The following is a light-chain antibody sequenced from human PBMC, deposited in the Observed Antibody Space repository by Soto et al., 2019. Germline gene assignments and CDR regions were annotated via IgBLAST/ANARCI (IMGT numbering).Light chain of an antibody. J-gene: IGLJ2*01. CDR3: SSYTSTSPVV. CDR1: SSDVGGYNY. V-gene: IGLV2-14*01. CDR2: EVS. Sequence: QYALTQPAAVSGSPGQSITISCIGSSSDVGGYNYVSWYQQHPGKAPKLMIYEVSHRPSGVSNRFSGSKSGNTAALTISGLQAEDEADYYCSSYTSTSPVVFGGGTKLTVL.